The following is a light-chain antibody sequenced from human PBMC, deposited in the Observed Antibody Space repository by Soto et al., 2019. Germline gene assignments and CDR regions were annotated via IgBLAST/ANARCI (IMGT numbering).Light chain of an antibody. CDR2: EVT. J-gene: IGLJ1*01. V-gene: IGLV2-23*02. CDR1: SSDVGTYNL. CDR3: SSYAGSSYV. Sequence: QSALTQPASVSGSPGQSITISCTGSSSDVGTYNLVSWYQQHPGEAPKLMIYEVTKRPSGVSNRFSGSKSGNTASLTISGPQAEDVAGHYCSSYAGSSYVFGTGTKVTVL.